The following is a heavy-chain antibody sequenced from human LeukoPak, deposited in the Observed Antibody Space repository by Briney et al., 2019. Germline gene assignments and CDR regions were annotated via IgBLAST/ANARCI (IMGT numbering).Heavy chain of an antibody. J-gene: IGHJ4*02. CDR3: AKQPTRGLFDN. CDR1: GFTFSDYT. Sequence: GGSLRLSCAASGFTFSDYTMSWVRQAPGKGLEWVSAISGTGSRTYYADSVQGRFSISRDNSKSTLFLQMNSLRAEDTAMYYCAKQPTRGLFDNWGQGTLVTVSS. CDR2: ISGTGSRT. V-gene: IGHV3-23*01. D-gene: IGHD3-10*01.